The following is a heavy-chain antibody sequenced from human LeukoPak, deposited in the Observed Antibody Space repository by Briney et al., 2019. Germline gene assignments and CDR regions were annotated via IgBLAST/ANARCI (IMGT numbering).Heavy chain of an antibody. CDR3: TGGATTPVY. CDR2: MNPKSGGT. Sequence: ASVKVSCKASGYTFTGYYVHWVRQAPGQGLEWMGWMNPKSGGTNYAQKFEARVTMNRDTSISTAFMELSRLTSDDTAVYYCTGGATTPVYWGQGTLVTVSS. J-gene: IGHJ4*02. V-gene: IGHV1-2*02. D-gene: IGHD5-12*01. CDR1: GYTFTGYY.